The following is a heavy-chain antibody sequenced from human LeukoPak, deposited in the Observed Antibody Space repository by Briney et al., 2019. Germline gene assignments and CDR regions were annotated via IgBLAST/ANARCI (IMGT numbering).Heavy chain of an antibody. J-gene: IGHJ4*02. Sequence: PSETLSLTCSVSGGSMSSHYWSWIRQPPGKGLEWIGYIFYSGSTDYNPSLKSRVTISVDTSKNQFSLKLSSVTAADTAVYYCARGGSWYGYWGQGTLVTVSS. CDR3: ARGGSWYGY. D-gene: IGHD6-13*01. V-gene: IGHV4-59*11. CDR1: GGSMSSHY. CDR2: IFYSGST.